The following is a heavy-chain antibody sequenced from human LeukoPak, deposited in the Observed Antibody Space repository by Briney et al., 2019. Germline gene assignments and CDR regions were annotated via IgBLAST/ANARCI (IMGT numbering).Heavy chain of an antibody. V-gene: IGHV3-30*02. CDR1: RFTFSSYG. J-gene: IGHJ6*03. CDR2: IRYDGSNK. CDR3: AKCERVPAAYYYYYYMDV. Sequence: PGGSLRLSCAASRFTFSSYGMHWVRQAPGKGLEWVAFIRYDGSNKYYADSVKGRFTISRDNSKNTLYLQMNSLRAEDTAVYYCAKCERVPAAYYYYYYMDVWGKGTTVTVSS. D-gene: IGHD2-2*01.